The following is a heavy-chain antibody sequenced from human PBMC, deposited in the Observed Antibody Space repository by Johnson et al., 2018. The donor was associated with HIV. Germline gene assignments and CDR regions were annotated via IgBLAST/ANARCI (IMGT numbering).Heavy chain of an antibody. Sequence: QVRLVESGGGLVKPGGSLRLSCAASGFTFSDYYMSWIRQAPGKGLDWVSGVSSNGGKTYYANSVKGRFTISRDNAKNSLYLQMNSLRAEDTAVYYCARYSSSSRDTFDIWGQGTMVTVSS. CDR1: GFTFSDYY. CDR3: ARYSSSSRDTFDI. V-gene: IGHV3-11*04. CDR2: VSSNGGKT. J-gene: IGHJ3*02. D-gene: IGHD6-13*01.